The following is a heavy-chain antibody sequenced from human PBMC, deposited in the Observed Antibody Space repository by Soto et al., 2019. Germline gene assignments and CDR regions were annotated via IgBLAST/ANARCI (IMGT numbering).Heavy chain of an antibody. V-gene: IGHV3-30*18. J-gene: IGHJ3*02. CDR1: GFTFSSYG. CDR3: AKYYYDSSGPNDAFDI. D-gene: IGHD3-22*01. CDR2: ISYDGSNK. Sequence: QVQLVESGGGVVQPGRSLRLSCAASGFTFSSYGMHWVRQAPGKGLEWVAVISYDGSNKYYADSVKGRFTISRDNSKNTLYLQMNSLRAEDTAVYYCAKYYYDSSGPNDAFDIWGQGTMVTVSS.